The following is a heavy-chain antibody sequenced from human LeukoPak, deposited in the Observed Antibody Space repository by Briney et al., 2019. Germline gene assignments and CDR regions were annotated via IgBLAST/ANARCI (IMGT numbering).Heavy chain of an antibody. CDR2: INPSGGST. Sequence: GASVKVSCKASGYIFTSHYMQWVRQAPGQGLEWMGIINPSGGSTSYAQKFQGRVTMTRDTSTNTVYMELSSLRSEDTAVYYCARAWCSGGRCFEFDYWGQGTLVTVSS. CDR1: GYIFTSHY. D-gene: IGHD2-15*01. V-gene: IGHV1-46*01. J-gene: IGHJ4*02. CDR3: ARAWCSGGRCFEFDY.